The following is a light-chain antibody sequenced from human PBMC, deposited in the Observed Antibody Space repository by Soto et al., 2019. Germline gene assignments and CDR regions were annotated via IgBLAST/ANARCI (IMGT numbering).Light chain of an antibody. Sequence: ELVLTQSPSTLSLSPGDSATLSCKASQSVSSYLAGYQQKPGQATRLLIXNASNRATGIPARFIGSGSGTDFALTISSLEPEDFAVYYCQQRRNWPPKSTFGPGTRLEIK. CDR3: QQRRNWPPKST. V-gene: IGKV3-11*01. CDR2: NAS. J-gene: IGKJ5*01. CDR1: QSVSSY.